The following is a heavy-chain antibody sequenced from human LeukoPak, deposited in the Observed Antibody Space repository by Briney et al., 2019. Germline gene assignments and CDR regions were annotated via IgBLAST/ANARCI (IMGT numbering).Heavy chain of an antibody. CDR1: GGTFSSYA. J-gene: IGHJ4*02. CDR3: AHGGAYCGGDCYSDY. Sequence: GASVKVSCKASGGTFSSYAISWVRQAPGQGLEWMGGIIPIFGTANYAQKFQGRVTITADESTSTAYMELSSLRSEDTAVYYCAHGGAYCGGDCYSDYWGQGTLVTVSS. D-gene: IGHD2-21*02. V-gene: IGHV1-69*13. CDR2: IIPIFGTA.